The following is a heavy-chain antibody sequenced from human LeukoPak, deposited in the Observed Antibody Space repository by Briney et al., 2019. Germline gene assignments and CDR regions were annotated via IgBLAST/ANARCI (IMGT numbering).Heavy chain of an antibody. Sequence: GASVKVSCKASGYTFTGYYMHWVRQAPGQGLEWMGWINPNSGGTNYAQKFQGRVTMTRDTSISTAYMELSRLRSDDTAVYYCARVGQGASPFFSSGWYFDYWGQGTLVTVSS. V-gene: IGHV1-2*02. CDR2: INPNSGGT. J-gene: IGHJ4*02. D-gene: IGHD6-19*01. CDR1: GYTFTGYY. CDR3: ARVGQGASPFFSSGWYFDY.